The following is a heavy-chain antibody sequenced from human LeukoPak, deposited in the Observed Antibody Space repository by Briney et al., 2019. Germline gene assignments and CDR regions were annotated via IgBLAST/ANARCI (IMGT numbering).Heavy chain of an antibody. CDR1: GYTFTGYY. Sequence: ASVKVSCKASGYTFTGYYMHWVRQAPGQGLEWMGWISAYNGNTNYAQKLQGRVTMTTDTSTSTAYMELRSLRSDDTAVYYCARETMIVDGMDVWGQGTTVTVSS. CDR3: ARETMIVDGMDV. D-gene: IGHD3-22*01. CDR2: ISAYNGNT. V-gene: IGHV1-18*04. J-gene: IGHJ6*02.